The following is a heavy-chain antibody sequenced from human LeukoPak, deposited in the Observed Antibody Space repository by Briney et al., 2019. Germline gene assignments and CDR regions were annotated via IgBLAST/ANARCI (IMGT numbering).Heavy chain of an antibody. CDR3: ARLSGSSTDY. D-gene: IGHD6-6*01. CDR2: IQPGNPEI. V-gene: IGHV5-51*01. J-gene: IGHJ4*02. Sequence: AGESLKISCKASEYSFTSYWIGWVRQMPGKGLEWVGNIQPGNPEIRYSPSFQGQVTISADKSISTAYLQWSSLKASDTAMYYCARLSGSSTDYWGQGTLVTVSS. CDR1: EYSFTSYW.